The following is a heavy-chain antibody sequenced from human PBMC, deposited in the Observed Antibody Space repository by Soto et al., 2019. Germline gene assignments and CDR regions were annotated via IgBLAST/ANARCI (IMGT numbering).Heavy chain of an antibody. Sequence: NPGGSLRLSCAASGFSFSIYAMSWVRQAPGKGLEWVSSISSSSRYIYYADSQKGRFTISRDNAKSSLFLQMNSLRAEDTAVYYCARDLYHGDSPFDYWGQGTLVTVSS. V-gene: IGHV3-21*06. CDR2: ISSSSRYI. CDR1: GFSFSIYA. J-gene: IGHJ4*01. D-gene: IGHD2-21*02. CDR3: ARDLYHGDSPFDY.